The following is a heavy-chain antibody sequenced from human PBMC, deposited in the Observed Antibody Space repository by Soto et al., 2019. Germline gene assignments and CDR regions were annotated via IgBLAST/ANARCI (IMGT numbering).Heavy chain of an antibody. Sequence: EVQLVESGGGLVQPGRSLRLSCAASGFTFDDYAMHWVRQAPGKGLEWVSGISWNSGSIGYADSVKGRFTISRDNAKNSLYLQMNSLRAEDTALYYCAKGCSYYDFWSEFDYWGQGTLVTVSS. D-gene: IGHD3-3*01. V-gene: IGHV3-9*01. CDR1: GFTFDDYA. CDR2: ISWNSGSI. J-gene: IGHJ4*02. CDR3: AKGCSYYDFWSEFDY.